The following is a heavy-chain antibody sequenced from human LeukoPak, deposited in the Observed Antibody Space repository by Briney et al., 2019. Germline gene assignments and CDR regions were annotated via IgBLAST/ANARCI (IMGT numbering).Heavy chain of an antibody. D-gene: IGHD3-3*01. J-gene: IGHJ3*02. Sequence: GGSLRLSCAASGFTFDDYAMHWVRQAPGKGLEWVSGISWNSGSIGYADSVKGRFTISRDNAKNSLYLQMNSLRAEDMALYYCAKGSLPFGVVTLDAFDIWGQGTMITVSS. CDR2: ISWNSGSI. V-gene: IGHV3-9*03. CDR3: AKGSLPFGVVTLDAFDI. CDR1: GFTFDDYA.